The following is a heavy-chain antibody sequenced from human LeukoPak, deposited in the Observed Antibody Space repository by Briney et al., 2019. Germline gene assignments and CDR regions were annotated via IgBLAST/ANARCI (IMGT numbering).Heavy chain of an antibody. D-gene: IGHD6-19*01. Sequence: SETLSLTCTVSGGSISTYYWSWIRQAPGKGLEWIGNIYYSGITSYSPSLKSRVTISVDTSKNQFSLKLSSVTAADTAVYYCAKSAGYSSAWGYFQYWGQGTLVTVSS. CDR3: AKSAGYSSAWGYFQY. CDR2: IYYSGIT. J-gene: IGHJ1*01. CDR1: GGSISTYY. V-gene: IGHV4-59*01.